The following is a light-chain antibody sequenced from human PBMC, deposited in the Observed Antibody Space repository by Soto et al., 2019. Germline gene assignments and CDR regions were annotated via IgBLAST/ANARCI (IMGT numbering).Light chain of an antibody. Sequence: ETVMNQSPVTLSVSPGERATLSCRASQSVGSNLAWYQQKPGQAPRLLIYGASIRATGIPARFSGSGSGTEFTLTISSLQSEDFAVYSCQQYNSWPPMYTFGQGTKLELQ. J-gene: IGKJ2*01. CDR1: QSVGSN. V-gene: IGKV3-15*01. CDR3: QQYNSWPPMYT. CDR2: GAS.